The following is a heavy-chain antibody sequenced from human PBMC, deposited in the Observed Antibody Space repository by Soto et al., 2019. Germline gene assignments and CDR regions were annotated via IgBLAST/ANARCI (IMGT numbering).Heavy chain of an antibody. CDR2: ISISSSTI. CDR3: ARGDSSGYYYSYYGMDV. D-gene: IGHD3-22*01. J-gene: IGHJ6*01. V-gene: IGHV3-48*02. Sequence: GGSLRLSCADSGFTFSSYSMNWVRQAPGEGLEWVSYISISSSTIYYADTVKGRFTISRDNAKNSLYLQMNSLRDEDTAVYYYARGDSSGYYYSYYGMDVWAQGTTLTVSS. CDR1: GFTFSSYS.